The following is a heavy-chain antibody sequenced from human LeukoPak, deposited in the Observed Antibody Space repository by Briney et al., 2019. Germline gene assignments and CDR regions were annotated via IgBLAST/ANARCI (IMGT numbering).Heavy chain of an antibody. CDR3: ARAGLIAVAGHEYFQH. D-gene: IGHD6-19*01. CDR1: GCPLSRSD. J-gene: IGHJ1*01. Sequence: ASVKVSCKASGCPLSRSDINWVRQAPGQGLEWMGIINPSGGSTSYAQKFQGRVTMTRDMSTSTVYMELSSLRSEDTAVYYCARAGLIAVAGHEYFQHWGQGTLVTVSS. V-gene: IGHV1-46*01. CDR2: INPSGGST.